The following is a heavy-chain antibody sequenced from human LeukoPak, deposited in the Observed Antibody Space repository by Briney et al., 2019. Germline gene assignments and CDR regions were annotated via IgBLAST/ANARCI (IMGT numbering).Heavy chain of an antibody. CDR2: FDHEDGET. V-gene: IGHV1-24*01. CDR1: GYTHTELS. Sequence: ASVKVSCKVSGYTHTELSMHWVRQAPGKGLEWMGGFDHEDGETIYAQKFQGRVTMTEDTSTDTAYMELSSLRSEDTAVYYCATAGLYYDILTGYYWFDPWGQGTLVTVSS. D-gene: IGHD3-9*01. J-gene: IGHJ5*02. CDR3: ATAGLYYDILTGYYWFDP.